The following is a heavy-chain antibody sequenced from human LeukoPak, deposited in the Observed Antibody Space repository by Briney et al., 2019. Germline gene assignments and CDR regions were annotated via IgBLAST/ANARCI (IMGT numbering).Heavy chain of an antibody. Sequence: SVMVSCKASGGTFSSYAISWVRQAPGQGLEWMGRIIPIFGTANYAQKFQGRVTITTDESTSTAYMELSSLRSEDTAVYYCAREDYYGSGSHPFDYWGQGTLVTVSS. V-gene: IGHV1-69*05. CDR3: AREDYYGSGSHPFDY. CDR1: GGTFSSYA. D-gene: IGHD3-10*01. J-gene: IGHJ4*02. CDR2: IIPIFGTA.